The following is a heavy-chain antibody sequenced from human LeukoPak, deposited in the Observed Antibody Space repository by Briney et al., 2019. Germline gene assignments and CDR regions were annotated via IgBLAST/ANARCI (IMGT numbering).Heavy chain of an antibody. D-gene: IGHD4-17*01. J-gene: IGHJ4*02. CDR3: ACLRGPSDY. CDR2: IKHDGNEI. V-gene: IGHV3-7*01. Sequence: GGSLTLSCAASGFDFSGYWMSWLRQAPGKGLEWVANIKHDGNEIYYVDSVRGRFIISRDNAKNSLYLQMNTLRAEDTAVYFCACLRGPSDYWGQGTLVTVSS. CDR1: GFDFSGYW.